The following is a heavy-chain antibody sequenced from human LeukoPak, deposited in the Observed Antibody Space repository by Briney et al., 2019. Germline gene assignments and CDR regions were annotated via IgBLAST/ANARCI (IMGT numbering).Heavy chain of an antibody. CDR3: ARDSGHSSSWYVPYYYYYMDV. J-gene: IGHJ6*03. Sequence: GGSLRLSCAASGFTFSDYYMSWIRQAPGKGQEWVSYISSSGSTICYADSVKGRFTISRDNAKNSLYLQMNSLRAEDTAVYYCARDSGHSSSWYVPYYYYYMDVWGKGTTVTVSS. V-gene: IGHV3-11*04. CDR1: GFTFSDYY. CDR2: ISSSGSTI. D-gene: IGHD6-13*01.